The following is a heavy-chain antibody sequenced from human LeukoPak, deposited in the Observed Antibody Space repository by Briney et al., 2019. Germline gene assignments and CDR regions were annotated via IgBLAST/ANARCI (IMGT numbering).Heavy chain of an antibody. CDR1: GFTFSSYE. Sequence: PGGSLRLSCAASGFTFSSYEMNWVRQAPGKGLEWVSYISSRGSTIYYADSVKGRFTISRDNAKNSLYLQMNSLRAEDTAVYYCARAFGYCSGGSCYSHDAFDIWGQGTMVTVST. CDR3: ARAFGYCSGGSCYSHDAFDI. CDR2: ISSRGSTI. V-gene: IGHV3-48*03. D-gene: IGHD2-15*01. J-gene: IGHJ3*02.